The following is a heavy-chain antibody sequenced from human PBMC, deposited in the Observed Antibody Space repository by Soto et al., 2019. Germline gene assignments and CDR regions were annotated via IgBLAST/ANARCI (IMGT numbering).Heavy chain of an antibody. CDR2: IYKSTTT. CDR3: ARGRYCLTGRCFPNWFDS. D-gene: IGHD2-15*01. J-gene: IGHJ5*01. V-gene: IGHV4-30-4*01. CDR1: GDSTSTVDYF. Sequence: SETLSLTCSVSGDSTSTVDYFWAWIRQPPGQALEYIGYIYKSTTTYYNPSFESRVAISLDTSKSQFSLNVTSVTAADTAVYFCARGRYCLTGRCFPNWFDSWGQGTLVTVSS.